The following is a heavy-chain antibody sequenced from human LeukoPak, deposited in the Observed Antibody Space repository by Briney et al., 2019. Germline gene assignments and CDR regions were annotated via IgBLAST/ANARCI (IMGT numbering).Heavy chain of an antibody. V-gene: IGHV3-7*03. Sequence: GGFLRLSCAASGFALSSHWMTWVRQVPGRGPEWVANVNRDGSETYYLDSVKGRFTISKDNAKNSLYLQMNSLRAEDTALYHCARNNGMDVWGQGTTVIVSS. J-gene: IGHJ6*02. CDR3: ARNNGMDV. CDR2: VNRDGSET. CDR1: GFALSSHW.